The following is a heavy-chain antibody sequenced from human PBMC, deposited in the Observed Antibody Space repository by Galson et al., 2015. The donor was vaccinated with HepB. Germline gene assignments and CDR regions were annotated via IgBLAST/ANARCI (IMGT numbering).Heavy chain of an antibody. CDR1: GFSFSSYG. V-gene: IGHV3-33*01. J-gene: IGHJ3*01. CDR2: IWYDGSNK. Sequence: SLRLSCAASGFSFSSYGMHWVRQAPGKGLEWVAIIWYDGSNKHYGDLVKGRFTISRDNSKNTLYLQMNSLRAEDTAVYYCAGYRGGPEEFNSFDVWGQGAMVTVSS. CDR3: AGYRGGPEEFNSFDV. D-gene: IGHD3-16*01.